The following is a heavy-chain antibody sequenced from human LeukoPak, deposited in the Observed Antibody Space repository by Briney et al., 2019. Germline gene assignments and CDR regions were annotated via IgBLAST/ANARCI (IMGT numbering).Heavy chain of an antibody. J-gene: IGHJ4*02. Sequence: QPGGSLRLSCAASGFTFRGYGMHWVCQTPGKGLEWVSAIETDGSATTYVDSVEGRFSISRDNAKNILFLQMNSLRVEDTAVYYCARGGGYRLDYWGQGTLVTVSS. CDR3: ARGGGYRLDY. D-gene: IGHD6-25*01. CDR2: IETDGSAT. CDR1: GFTFRGYG. V-gene: IGHV3-74*01.